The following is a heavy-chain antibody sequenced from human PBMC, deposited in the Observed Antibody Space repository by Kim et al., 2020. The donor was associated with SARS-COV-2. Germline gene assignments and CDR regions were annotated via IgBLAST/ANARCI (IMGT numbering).Heavy chain of an antibody. CDR3: AREGDIVVVPAARTYYDYYGMYV. J-gene: IGHJ6*02. Sequence: ASVKVSCKASGYTFTSYGISWVRQAPGQGLEWMGWISAYNGNTNYAQKLQGRVTMTTDTSTSTAYMELRSLRSDDTAMYYCAREGDIVVVPAARTYYDYYGMYVGGPGTTVTVSS. CDR1: GYTFTSYG. V-gene: IGHV1-18*04. D-gene: IGHD2-2*01. CDR2: ISAYNGNT.